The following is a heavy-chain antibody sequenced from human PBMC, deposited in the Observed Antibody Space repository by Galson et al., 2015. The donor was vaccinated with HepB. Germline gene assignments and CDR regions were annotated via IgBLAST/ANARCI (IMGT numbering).Heavy chain of an antibody. D-gene: IGHD6-19*01. V-gene: IGHV4-34*01. Sequence: LSLTCAVYGGSFSGYYWSWIRQPPGKGLEWIGEINHSGSTNYNPSLKSRVTISVDTSKNQFSLKLSSVTAADTAVYYCARVVAVAVYYYYYGMDVWGQGTTVTVSS. J-gene: IGHJ6*02. CDR2: INHSGST. CDR1: GGSFSGYY. CDR3: ARVVAVAVYYYYYGMDV.